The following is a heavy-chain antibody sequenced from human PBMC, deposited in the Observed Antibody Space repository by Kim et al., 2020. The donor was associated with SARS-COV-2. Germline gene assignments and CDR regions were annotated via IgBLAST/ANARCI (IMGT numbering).Heavy chain of an antibody. Sequence: GGSLRLSCAASGFTFSDYYMSWIRQAPGKGLEWVSYISSSGSTIYYADSVKGRFTISRDNAKNSLYLQMNSLRAEDTAVYYCARDLIPTGLYYYYGMDVWGQGTTVTVSS. J-gene: IGHJ6*02. CDR1: GFTFSDYY. CDR2: ISSSGSTI. CDR3: ARDLIPTGLYYYYGMDV. D-gene: IGHD1-1*01. V-gene: IGHV3-11*01.